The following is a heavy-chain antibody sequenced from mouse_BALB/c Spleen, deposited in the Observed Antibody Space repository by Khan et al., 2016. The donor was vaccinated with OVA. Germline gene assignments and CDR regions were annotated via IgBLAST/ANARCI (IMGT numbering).Heavy chain of an antibody. CDR1: GYAFSSYW. Sequence: QVQLQQSGAELVRPGSSVKISCRASGYAFSSYWLNWVKQRPGQGLEWIGQIYPGDGDTNYNGKFKGKVTLTADKSSSTAYMQLSSLTSEDSAVFFCSCGYYRRLAYWGQGTTLTVSS. V-gene: IGHV1-80*01. J-gene: IGHJ2*01. D-gene: IGHD2-3*01. CDR2: IYPGDGDT. CDR3: SCGYYRRLAY.